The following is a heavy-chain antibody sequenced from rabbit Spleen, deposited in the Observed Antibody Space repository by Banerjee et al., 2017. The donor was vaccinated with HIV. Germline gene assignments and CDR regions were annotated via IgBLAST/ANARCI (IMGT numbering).Heavy chain of an antibody. CDR2: IDTDYDNP. CDR1: GFSFSSRYY. D-gene: IGHD2-1*01. V-gene: IGHV1S40*01. Sequence: QSLEESGGDLVQPEGSLTLTCTASGFSFSSRYYMSWVRQAPGKGLEWIGCIDTDYDNPYYASWAKGRFTISKTSSTTVTLQMTSLTAVDTATYFCASANGGDYGHVTFNLWGPGTLVTVS. CDR3: ASANGGDYGHVTFNL. J-gene: IGHJ4*01.